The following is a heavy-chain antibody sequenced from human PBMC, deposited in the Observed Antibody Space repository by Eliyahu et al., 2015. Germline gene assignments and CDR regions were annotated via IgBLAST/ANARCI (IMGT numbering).Heavy chain of an antibody. V-gene: IGHV1-69*01. Sequence: QVQLVQSGAEVKKPGSSVKVSCXASGGTFSSYXIXWVRXAPGQGLEWMGGVIPXVGTANYAQKFQGRVTITADESTSTAYMELSSLRSEDTAVYYCARDEITYCSSTSCTKGGYYYYYGMDVWGQGTTVTVSS. CDR3: ARDEITYCSSTSCTKGGYYYYYGMDV. CDR2: VIPXVGTA. CDR1: GGTFSSYX. D-gene: IGHD2-2*01. J-gene: IGHJ6*02.